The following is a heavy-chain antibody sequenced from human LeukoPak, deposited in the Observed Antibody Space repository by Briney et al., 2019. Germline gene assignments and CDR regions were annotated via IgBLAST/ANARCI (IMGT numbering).Heavy chain of an antibody. CDR2: IYYSGST. V-gene: IGHV4-39*01. Sequence: SETLSLTCTVSGGSISSSSYYWGWIRQPPGKGLEWIGSIYYSGSTYYNPSLKSRVTISVDTSKNQFSLKLSSVTAADTAVYYCARRRTRQYYYDSSGYPYYFDYWGQGTLVTVSS. D-gene: IGHD3-22*01. J-gene: IGHJ4*02. CDR1: GGSISSSSYY. CDR3: ARRRTRQYYYDSSGYPYYFDY.